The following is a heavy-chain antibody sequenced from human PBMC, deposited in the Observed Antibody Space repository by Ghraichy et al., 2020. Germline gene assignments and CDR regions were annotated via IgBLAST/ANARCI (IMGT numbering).Heavy chain of an antibody. CDR1: GFTVSTNY. Sequence: GGSLRLSCAASGFTVSTNYMSWVRQAPGKGLEWVSVIYSGGSTYYADSVKGRFIISRDNSKNTLYLQMNSLRAEDTAVYHCARVVGALFWYFDLWGRGTLVTVSS. CDR2: IYSGGST. J-gene: IGHJ2*01. V-gene: IGHV3-53*01. CDR3: ARVVGALFWYFDL. D-gene: IGHD1-26*01.